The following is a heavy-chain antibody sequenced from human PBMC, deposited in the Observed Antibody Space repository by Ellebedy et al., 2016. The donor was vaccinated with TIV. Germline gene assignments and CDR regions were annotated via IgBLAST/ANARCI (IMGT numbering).Heavy chain of an antibody. Sequence: AASVKVSCKASGYTFTSYYMHWVRQAPGQGLEWMGIINPSGGSTSYAQKFQGRVPMTRDTSKSQFSLNLSSVAAADTAVYYCAGSRLTYFGETDAFDIWGQGTVVTVSS. J-gene: IGHJ3*02. V-gene: IGHV1-46*01. CDR2: INPSGGST. D-gene: IGHD3-3*01. CDR1: GYTFTSYY. CDR3: AGSRLTYFGETDAFDI.